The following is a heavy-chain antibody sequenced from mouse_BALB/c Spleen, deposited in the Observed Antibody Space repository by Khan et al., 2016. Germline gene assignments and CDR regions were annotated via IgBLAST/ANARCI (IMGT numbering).Heavy chain of an antibody. V-gene: IGHV14-3*02. CDR2: IDPANGNP. J-gene: IGHJ4*01. D-gene: IGHD2-1*01. Sequence: VQLQQSGAELVKPGASVKLSCTASGFNIKDTYMHWVKQRPEQGLEWLGRIDPANGNPKSDPKFQGNATITADTSSNTAYLQHSSRTSEDTAVYFCARSNYGNYEGGYTMDYWGQGTSVTVSS. CDR3: ARSNYGNYEGGYTMDY. CDR1: GFNIKDTY.